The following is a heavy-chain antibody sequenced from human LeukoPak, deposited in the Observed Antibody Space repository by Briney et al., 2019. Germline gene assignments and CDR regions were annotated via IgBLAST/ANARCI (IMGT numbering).Heavy chain of an antibody. CDR3: ARDEYRSRWLHP. CDR2: IKQDGSEK. CDR1: GFTFSYYW. J-gene: IGHJ5*02. V-gene: IGHV3-7*01. D-gene: IGHD5-24*01. Sequence: GGSLRLSCAASGFTFSYYWMSWVRQAPGKGLELVANIKQDGSEKYFVDSVKGRFTISRDNAKNSLYLQMNSLRAEDTAVYYCARDEYRSRWLHPWGQGTLVTVTS.